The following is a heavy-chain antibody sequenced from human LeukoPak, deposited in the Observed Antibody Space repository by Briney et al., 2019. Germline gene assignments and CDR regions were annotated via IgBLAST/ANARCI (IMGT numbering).Heavy chain of an antibody. CDR3: ARGPSITLIRGGQWYYYMDV. CDR2: INPSAGST. D-gene: IGHD3-10*01. V-gene: IGHV1-46*01. J-gene: IGHJ6*03. Sequence: EASVKVSCKASGYTFTSYYIHWVRQAPGQGLEWMGLINPSAGSTNYAQKFQGRVTMTRDTSTSTVYMELSSLRSEDTAVYYCARGPSITLIRGGQWYYYMDVWGKGTTVTISS. CDR1: GYTFTSYY.